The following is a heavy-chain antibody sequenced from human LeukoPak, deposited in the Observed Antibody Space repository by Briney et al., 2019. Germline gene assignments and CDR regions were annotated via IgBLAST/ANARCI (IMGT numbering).Heavy chain of an antibody. CDR2: ISWNSGSI. J-gene: IGHJ4*02. D-gene: IGHD2/OR15-2a*01. Sequence: GRSLRLSCAASGFTFDDYAMHWVRQAPGKGLEWVSGISWNSGSIGYADSVKGRFTISRDNAKNSLYLQMNSLRAEDTALYYCAKEYSIYGIIDYWGQGTLVTVSS. CDR3: AKEYSIYGIIDY. V-gene: IGHV3-9*01. CDR1: GFTFDDYA.